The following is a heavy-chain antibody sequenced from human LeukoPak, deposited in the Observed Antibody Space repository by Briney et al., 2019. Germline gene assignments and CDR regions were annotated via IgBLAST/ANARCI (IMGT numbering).Heavy chain of an antibody. CDR1: GYTFSSYG. D-gene: IGHD6-13*01. V-gene: IGHV1-18*01. CDR2: ISGYNDNT. Sequence: ASVKVSCKASGYTFSSYGIIWVRQAPGQGLEWMGWISGYNDNTNYVQKLQGRVTMTTDTSTSTAYMELRSLRTDDTAVYYCARYSSTWYWGAFDIWGQGTMVTVSS. CDR3: ARYSSTWYWGAFDI. J-gene: IGHJ3*02.